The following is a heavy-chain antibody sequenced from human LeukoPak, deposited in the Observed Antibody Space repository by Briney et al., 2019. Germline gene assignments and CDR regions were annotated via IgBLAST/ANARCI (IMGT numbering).Heavy chain of an antibody. D-gene: IGHD3-16*01. CDR2: ISSGSHYI. V-gene: IGHV3-21*01. Sequence: GGSLRLSCAASGFTFRSYTMNWVRQTPGKGLEWVSSISSGSHYIHYADSVEGRFTISRDNAKNSLYLQMNSLRAEDTAVYYCARDPNYGRGVWGKGTTVTVSS. CDR1: GFTFRSYT. CDR3: ARDPNYGRGV. J-gene: IGHJ6*04.